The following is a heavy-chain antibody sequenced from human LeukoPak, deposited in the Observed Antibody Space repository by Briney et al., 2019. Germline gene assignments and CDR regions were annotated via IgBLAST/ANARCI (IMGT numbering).Heavy chain of an antibody. D-gene: IGHD6-19*01. CDR2: IYYSGST. CDR1: GSSINSYY. Sequence: SETLSLTCTVSGSSINSYYRSWIRQPPGKGLEWVGYIYYSGSTNYKPSLKRRVTISVDTSKNQFSLKVSSVTAADTAVYYCASSRSSSGWSLIDYWGQGALVTVSS. CDR3: ASSRSSSGWSLIDY. V-gene: IGHV4-59*01. J-gene: IGHJ4*02.